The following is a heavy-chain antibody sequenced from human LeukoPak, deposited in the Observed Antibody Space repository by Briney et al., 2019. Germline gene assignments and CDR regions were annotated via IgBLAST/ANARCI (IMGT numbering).Heavy chain of an antibody. J-gene: IGHJ5*02. Sequence: ASVKVSCKASGYIFTTYYIHWVRQAPGQGLEWMGWINPNSGGTNYAQKFQGRVTMTRDTSISTAYMELSRLRSDDTAVYYCAREFGAAVVTAYNWFDPWGQGTLVTVSS. CDR3: AREFGAAVVTAYNWFDP. D-gene: IGHD2-21*02. CDR1: GYIFTTYY. V-gene: IGHV1-2*02. CDR2: INPNSGGT.